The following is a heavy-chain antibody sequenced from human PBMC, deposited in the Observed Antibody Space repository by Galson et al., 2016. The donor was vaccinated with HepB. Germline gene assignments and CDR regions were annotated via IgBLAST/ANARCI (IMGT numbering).Heavy chain of an antibody. Sequence: SLRLSCAASGFTFSSYAMSWVRQAPGKGLEWVSAISGSGVSTYYADSVKGRFTISRDNSKNTLFLQMNSLRAEDTAVYYCARGGDFWSGYWSYQYGMDVWGQGTTVTVSS. CDR3: ARGGDFWSGYWSYQYGMDV. V-gene: IGHV3-23*01. CDR1: GFTFSSYA. D-gene: IGHD3-3*01. CDR2: ISGSGVST. J-gene: IGHJ6*02.